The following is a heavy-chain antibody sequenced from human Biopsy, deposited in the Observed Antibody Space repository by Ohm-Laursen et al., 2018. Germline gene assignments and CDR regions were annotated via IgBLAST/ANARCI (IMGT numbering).Heavy chain of an antibody. J-gene: IGHJ3*02. V-gene: IGHV3-9*01. Sequence: SLRLSCSASGFIFYDSSLHCFRQSPVNCMECFSFIIFNIFFICYSDSGNGRFTSSRDNAKNFLYFEMNNLRPEDTALYYCAKIHCSGGSCYPNALDMWGHGTRVTVS. CDR1: GFIFYDSS. CDR2: IIFNIFFI. D-gene: IGHD2-15*01. CDR3: AKIHCSGGSCYPNALDM.